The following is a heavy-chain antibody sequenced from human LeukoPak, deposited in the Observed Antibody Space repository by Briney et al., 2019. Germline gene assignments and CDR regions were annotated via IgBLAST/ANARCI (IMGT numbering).Heavy chain of an antibody. J-gene: IGHJ4*02. V-gene: IGHV3-53*01. CDR2: IYDGGNT. Sequence: ETGGSLRLSCAASGLTVSNKYMSWVRQSPGKGLECVSVIYDGGNTYYADSVKGRFTISRDNSKNTLYLQMKSPRAEDTAVYYCARGGASELYYFDYWGQGTLVTVSS. CDR1: GLTVSNKY. D-gene: IGHD2-15*01. CDR3: ARGGASELYYFDY.